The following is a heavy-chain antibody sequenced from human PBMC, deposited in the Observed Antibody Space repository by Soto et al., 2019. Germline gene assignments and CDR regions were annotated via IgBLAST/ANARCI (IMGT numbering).Heavy chain of an antibody. CDR2: MNPNSGNT. CDR1: GYTFTSYD. Sequence: ASVKVSCKASGYTFTSYDINWVRQATGQGLEWMGWMNPNSGNTGYAQKFQGRVTMTRNTSISTAYMELSSLRSEDTAVYYRARAGDSSSWYDYYGMDVWGQGTTVTVSS. CDR3: ARAGDSSSWYDYYGMDV. J-gene: IGHJ6*02. V-gene: IGHV1-8*01. D-gene: IGHD6-13*01.